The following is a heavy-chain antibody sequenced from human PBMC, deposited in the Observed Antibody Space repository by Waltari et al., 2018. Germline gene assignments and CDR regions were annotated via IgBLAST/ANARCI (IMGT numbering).Heavy chain of an antibody. CDR3: ARGYQWTANWYFDL. D-gene: IGHD2-8*01. CDR2: IYHSGST. Sequence: QLQLQESGSGLVKPSQTLSLTCAVSGGSISSGGYSWSWIRQPPGKGLEWIGYIYHSGSTYYNPSLRSRGTISVDRSKNQFSRKLSSVTAADTAVYYCARGYQWTANWYFDLWGRGTLVTVSS. J-gene: IGHJ2*01. V-gene: IGHV4-30-2*01. CDR1: GGSISSGGYS.